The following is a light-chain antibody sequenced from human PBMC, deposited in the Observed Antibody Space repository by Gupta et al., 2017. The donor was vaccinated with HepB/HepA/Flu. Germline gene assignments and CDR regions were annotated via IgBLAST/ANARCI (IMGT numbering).Light chain of an antibody. Sequence: TQLTQFPSTLSASVGDRVIITCRASQSISTWLAWYQQKPGKAPKLLIYKASSLESGVPSRFSGSGSGTEFTLTISSLQPDDFATYYCQQYNSSFGQGTKLEIK. CDR3: QQYNSS. CDR1: QSISTW. CDR2: KAS. V-gene: IGKV1-5*03. J-gene: IGKJ2*01.